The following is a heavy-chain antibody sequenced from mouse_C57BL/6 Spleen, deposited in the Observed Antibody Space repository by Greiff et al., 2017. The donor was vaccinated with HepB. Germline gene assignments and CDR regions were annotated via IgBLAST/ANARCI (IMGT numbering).Heavy chain of an antibody. D-gene: IGHD1-1*01. Sequence: QVQLQQPGAELVKPGASVKMSCKASGYTFTSYWITWVKQRPGQGLEWIGDIYPGSGSTNYNEKFKSKATLTVDTSSSTAYMQLSSLTSEDSAVYYCARERYYYGSSSAWFAYWGQGTLVTVSA. CDR3: ARERYYYGSSSAWFAY. J-gene: IGHJ3*01. CDR2: IYPGSGST. CDR1: GYTFTSYW. V-gene: IGHV1-55*01.